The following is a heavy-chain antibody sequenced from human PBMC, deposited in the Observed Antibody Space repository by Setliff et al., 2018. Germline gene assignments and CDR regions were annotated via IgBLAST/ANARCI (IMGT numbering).Heavy chain of an antibody. V-gene: IGHV1-18*01. J-gene: IGHJ4*02. CDR3: ARDPGWFGELLGYFDC. CDR2: ISAYIGNT. D-gene: IGHD3-10*01. Sequence: ASVKVSCKASGYTFTSYGLSWVRQAPGQGLEWMGWISAYIGNTNYAQKLQGRVTMTTDTSTSTAYMELRSLRSDDTAVYYCARDPGWFGELLGYFDCWGQGTLVTVSS. CDR1: GYTFTSYG.